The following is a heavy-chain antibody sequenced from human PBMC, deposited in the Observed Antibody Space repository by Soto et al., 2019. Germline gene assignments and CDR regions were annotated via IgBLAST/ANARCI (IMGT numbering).Heavy chain of an antibody. CDR3: AKLHSTYYDFWSGYSDLPDDAFDI. V-gene: IGHV3-30*18. CDR1: GFTFSSYG. D-gene: IGHD3-3*01. CDR2: ISYDGSNK. Sequence: HPGGSLRLSCAASGFTFSSYGMHWVRQAPGKGLEWVAVISYDGSNKYYADSVKGRFTISRDNSKNTLYLQMNSLRAEDTAVYYCAKLHSTYYDFWSGYSDLPDDAFDIWGQGTMVTVSS. J-gene: IGHJ3*02.